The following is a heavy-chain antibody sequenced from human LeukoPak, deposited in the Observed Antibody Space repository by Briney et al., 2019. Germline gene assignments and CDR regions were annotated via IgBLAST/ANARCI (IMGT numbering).Heavy chain of an antibody. CDR2: IKQDGTEK. D-gene: IGHD3-3*01. V-gene: IGHV3-7*01. Sequence: PGGSLRLSCAASGFTFSTYSMTWVRQAPGKGLEWVANIKQDGTEKYSVDSVKGRFTISRDNAKNSLYLQMNSVRAEDTAVYYCVRDFRFLDDCWGQGTLVSVSS. CDR3: VRDFRFLDDC. J-gene: IGHJ4*02. CDR1: GFTFSTYS.